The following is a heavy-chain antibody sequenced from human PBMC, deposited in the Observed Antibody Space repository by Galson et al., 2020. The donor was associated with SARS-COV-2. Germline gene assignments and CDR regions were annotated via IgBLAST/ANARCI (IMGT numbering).Heavy chain of an antibody. CDR3: ARQGVNMIVLVTVPGWYFDL. V-gene: IGHV4-38-2*02. CDR2: VYPSGTA. Sequence: SETLSLTCTVSGYSVSTTNYWGWVRQPPGRGLEWIGSVYPSGTAYYNPSLKRRATISVDTSKNQFSLRLDSVTAADTALYYCARQGVNMIVLVTVPGWYFDLWGRGTLVTVSS. CDR1: GYSVSTTNY. J-gene: IGHJ2*01. D-gene: IGHD3-22*01.